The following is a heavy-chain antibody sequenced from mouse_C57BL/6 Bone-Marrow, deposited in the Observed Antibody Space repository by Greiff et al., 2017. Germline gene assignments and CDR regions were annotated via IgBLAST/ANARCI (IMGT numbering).Heavy chain of an antibody. V-gene: IGHV5-17*01. Sequence: EVMLVESGGGLVKPGGSLKLSCAASGFTFSDYGMHWVRQAPEKGLEWVAYISSGSSTIYYADTVKGRVTISRDNAKNTLFLQMTSLRSDDTAMYYCGSRPWFAYWGQGTLVTVSA. CDR3: GSRPWFAY. CDR1: GFTFSDYG. J-gene: IGHJ3*01. CDR2: ISSGSSTI.